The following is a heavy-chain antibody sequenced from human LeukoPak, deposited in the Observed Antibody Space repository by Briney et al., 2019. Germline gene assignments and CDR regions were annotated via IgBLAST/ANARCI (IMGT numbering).Heavy chain of an antibody. J-gene: IGHJ6*02. D-gene: IGHD1-26*01. CDR1: GYTFTDYY. V-gene: IGHV1-2*02. CDR2: INPNSGGT. CDR3: ARDGSLDV. Sequence: GASVKVSCKASGYTFTDYYMHWVRQAPGQGLEWMGWINPNSGGTNYAQKSQGRVTLTRDTSISTVYMEVSRLRSDDTAVYYCARDGSLDVWGQGTTVTVSS.